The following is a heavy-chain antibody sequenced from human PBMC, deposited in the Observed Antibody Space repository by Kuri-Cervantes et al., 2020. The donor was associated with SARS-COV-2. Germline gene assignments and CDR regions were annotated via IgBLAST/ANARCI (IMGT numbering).Heavy chain of an antibody. CDR3: ARLHTDIVVVLPAIRSHYYYYYMDV. CDR2: SSSSSSYI. V-gene: IGHV3-21*01. J-gene: IGHJ6*03. CDR1: GFNFDDYG. D-gene: IGHD2-2*02. Sequence: GESLKISWAASGFNFDDYGMSWDRQALGKGREWVSSSSSSSSYIYYADAVKGRFTISSDNAKNSLYLKMNSLRAEDTAVYYCARLHTDIVVVLPAIRSHYYYYYMDVWGKGTTVTVSS.